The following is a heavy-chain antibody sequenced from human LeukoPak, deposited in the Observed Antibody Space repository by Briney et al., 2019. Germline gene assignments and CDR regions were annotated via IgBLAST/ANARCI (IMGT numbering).Heavy chain of an antibody. J-gene: IGHJ4*02. CDR1: GYTFTSFA. V-gene: IGHV1-3*01. Sequence: GASVKVSCTASGYTFTSFAIHWVRQAPGQRLEWMGWINAGNGNTKFSQHFQGRVSITRDTSVSTAYMELSYLRSEDTALYFCARSIVYSSDSDGGYYFDYWGQGTLVTVSS. D-gene: IGHD6-19*01. CDR3: ARSIVYSSDSDGGYYFDY. CDR2: INAGNGNT.